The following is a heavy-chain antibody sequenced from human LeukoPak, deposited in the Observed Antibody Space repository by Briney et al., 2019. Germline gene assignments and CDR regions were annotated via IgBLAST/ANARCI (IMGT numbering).Heavy chain of an antibody. D-gene: IGHD3-9*01. Sequence: ASVKVSCKASGYTFTSSCMHWVRQAPGQGLEWMGMTDPSSGNVNYPKRFQGRVTVTRDTSTSTVYMELSSLRAEDTAVYYCARGVTISNTYFQYWGQGTLVTVSS. V-gene: IGHV1-46*01. CDR2: TDPSSGNV. CDR3: ARGVTISNTYFQY. CDR1: GYTFTSSC. J-gene: IGHJ1*01.